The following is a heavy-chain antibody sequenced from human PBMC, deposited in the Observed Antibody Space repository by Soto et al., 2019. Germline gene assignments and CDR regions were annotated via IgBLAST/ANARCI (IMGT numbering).Heavy chain of an antibody. J-gene: IGHJ4*02. V-gene: IGHV1-58*01. CDR3: AGGNGDSAYY. CDR2: IVVGSGNT. Sequence: ASVKVSCKASGFTFTSSSLQWVRQARGQRLEWIGWIVVGSGNTNYAQKFQERVTITRDMSTSTAYMELSSLRSEDTAVYYCAGGNGDSAYYWGQGTLVTVSS. CDR1: GFTFTSSS. D-gene: IGHD4-17*01.